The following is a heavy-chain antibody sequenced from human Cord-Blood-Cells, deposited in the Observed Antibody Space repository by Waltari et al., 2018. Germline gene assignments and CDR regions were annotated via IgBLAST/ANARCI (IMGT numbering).Heavy chain of an antibody. J-gene: IGHJ4*02. Sequence: QVQLQQWGAGLLKPSETLSLTCAVYGGSFSGYYWSWLRQPPGKGLEWIGEINHSGSTNTNPSLKSRVTISVDTSKNQFSLKRCSVTAADTAVYYCARGYCSSTSCYTRRGNYFDYWGQGTLVTVSS. CDR1: GGSFSGYY. D-gene: IGHD2-2*02. V-gene: IGHV4-34*01. CDR3: ARGYCSSTSCYTRRGNYFDY. CDR2: INHSGST.